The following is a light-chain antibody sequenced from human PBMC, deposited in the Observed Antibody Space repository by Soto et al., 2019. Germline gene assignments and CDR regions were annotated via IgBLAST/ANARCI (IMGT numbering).Light chain of an antibody. V-gene: IGKV3-11*01. CDR1: QSVGSF. Sequence: EIVLTQSPATLSLSPGERATLSCRASQSVGSFLAWYQQKPGQAPRLLIYDASNRATGIPARFSGSGSGTDFTLTISSLEPEDFAVYSCQQRSSWPPTFGQGTRLENK. J-gene: IGKJ5*01. CDR2: DAS. CDR3: QQRSSWPPT.